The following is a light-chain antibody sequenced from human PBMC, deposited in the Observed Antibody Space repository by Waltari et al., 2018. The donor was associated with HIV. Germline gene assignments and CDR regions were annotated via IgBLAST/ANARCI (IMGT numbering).Light chain of an antibody. V-gene: IGLV2-14*01. CDR3: SSYTRSSTYV. CDR1: SRDVFTSNS. CDR2: EVS. J-gene: IGLJ1*01. Sequence: QSTLTQPVSVSGSPGQSITISCTGTSRDVFTSNSVSWYPQHPDRAPKLMIYEVSKRPSGVSNRFSGSKSGNTASLTISGLQAEDEADYYCSSYTRSSTYVFGTETKVTVL.